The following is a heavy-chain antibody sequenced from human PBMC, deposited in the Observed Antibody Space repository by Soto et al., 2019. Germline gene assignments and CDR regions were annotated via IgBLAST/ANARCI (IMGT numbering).Heavy chain of an antibody. CDR1: GGSISSYY. D-gene: IGHD3-22*01. Sequence: PSETLSLTCTVSGGSISSYYWSWIRQPAGKGLEWIGRTYTSGSTNYNPSLKSRVTMSVDTSKNQFSLKLSSVTAADTAVYYCARDFGSSGYNWFDPWGQGTLVTVSS. CDR3: ARDFGSSGYNWFDP. CDR2: TYTSGST. V-gene: IGHV4-4*07. J-gene: IGHJ5*02.